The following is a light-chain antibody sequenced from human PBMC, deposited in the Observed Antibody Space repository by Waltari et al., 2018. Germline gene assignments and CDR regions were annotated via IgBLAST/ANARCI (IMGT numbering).Light chain of an antibody. J-gene: IGKJ1*01. CDR2: AAS. V-gene: IGKV1-39*01. CDR3: QQSYSTPWT. Sequence: DIQMTQSPASLSASVGDRVTITCRASHSISSYLNWYQQSPGKAPRLLIYAASILQSGVPSRFIGSGSVTDFTLIISSLQPEDFATDYCQQSYSTPWTFGQETNVEIK. CDR1: HSISSY.